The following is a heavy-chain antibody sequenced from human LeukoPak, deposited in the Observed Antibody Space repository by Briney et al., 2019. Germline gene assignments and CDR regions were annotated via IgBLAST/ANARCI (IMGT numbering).Heavy chain of an antibody. J-gene: IGHJ5*02. Sequence: KPSETLSLTCTVSGGSISSYYWSWIRQPPGKGLEWIGYIYYSGGTNYNPSLKSRVTISVDTSKNQFSLKLSSVTAADTAVYYCARRLVGGWFDPWGQGTLVTVSS. V-gene: IGHV4-59*08. CDR1: GGSISSYY. D-gene: IGHD2-15*01. CDR3: ARRLVGGWFDP. CDR2: IYYSGGT.